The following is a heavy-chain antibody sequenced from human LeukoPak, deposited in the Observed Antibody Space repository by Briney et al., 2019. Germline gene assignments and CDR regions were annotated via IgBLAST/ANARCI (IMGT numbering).Heavy chain of an antibody. D-gene: IGHD6-6*01. V-gene: IGHV1-46*01. CDR1: GYSLTTYY. J-gene: IGHJ4*02. CDR3: AREYSSSASDY. CDR2: INPSGGDT. Sequence: ASVKVSCKASGYSLTTYYMHWVRQAPGQGLEWMAIINPSGGDTKYAQKFRGRITMTRDTSTSTVYMELSSLRSEDTAVYYCAREYSSSASDYWGQGTLVTVSS.